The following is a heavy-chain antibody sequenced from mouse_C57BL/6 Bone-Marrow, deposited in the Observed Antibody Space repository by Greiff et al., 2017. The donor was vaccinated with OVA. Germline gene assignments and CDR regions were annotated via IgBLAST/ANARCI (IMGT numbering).Heavy chain of an antibody. CDR2: IDPETGGT. CDR3: TRDHYGSSLWFAY. V-gene: IGHV1-15*01. CDR1: GYTFTDYE. Sequence: VQLVESGAELVRPGASVTLSCKASGYTFTDYEMHWVKQTPVHGLEWIGAIDPETGGTAYNQKFKGKAILTADKSSSTAYMELRSLTSEDSAVYYCTRDHYGSSLWFAYWGQGTLVTVSA. D-gene: IGHD1-1*01. J-gene: IGHJ3*01.